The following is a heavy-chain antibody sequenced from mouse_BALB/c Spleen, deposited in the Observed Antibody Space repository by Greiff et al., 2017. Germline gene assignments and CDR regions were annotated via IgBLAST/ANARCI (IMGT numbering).Heavy chain of an antibody. V-gene: IGHV2-2*03. Sequence: VQLVESGPGLVQPSQCLSITCTASGFSLTSYGVHWVRQSPGKGLEWLGVIWSGGSTDYNAAFISRLSISKDNAKSQVFFKMNSLQSNDTAIYYCARKGGWGAMDYWGQGTSVTVSS. J-gene: IGHJ4*01. CDR3: ARKGGWGAMDY. D-gene: IGHD1-1*02. CDR1: GFSLTSYG. CDR2: IWSGGST.